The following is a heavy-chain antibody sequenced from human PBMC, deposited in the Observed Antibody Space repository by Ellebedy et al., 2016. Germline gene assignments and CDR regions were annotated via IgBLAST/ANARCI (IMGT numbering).Heavy chain of an antibody. J-gene: IGHJ4*02. D-gene: IGHD3-10*01. CDR3: ARGRGFRPMVRGNFDY. Sequence: SETLSLTXTVSAYSISSGNYWAWIRQPPGKGLEWIGTVYHSGSTFYNPSLKSRVTISVDTSKNQFSLKLSSVTAADRSVYYCARGRGFRPMVRGNFDYWGQGTLVTVSS. CDR2: VYHSGST. V-gene: IGHV4-38-2*02. CDR1: AYSISSGNY.